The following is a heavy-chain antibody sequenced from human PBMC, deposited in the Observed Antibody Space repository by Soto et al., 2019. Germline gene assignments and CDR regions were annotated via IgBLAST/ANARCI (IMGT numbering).Heavy chain of an antibody. J-gene: IGHJ4*02. V-gene: IGHV3-23*01. CDR2: TPGSGGSS. D-gene: IGHD6-19*01. CDR1: GFTFKSYA. Sequence: GGSLRLSCAASGFTFKSYAMNWVRQAPGKGLEWVASTPGSGGSSYYADSVKGRFTISRDNSKNTLYLDLNSLKAEDTAMYYCARGGSTGWFYFDFWGQGTQVTVSS. CDR3: ARGGSTGWFYFDF.